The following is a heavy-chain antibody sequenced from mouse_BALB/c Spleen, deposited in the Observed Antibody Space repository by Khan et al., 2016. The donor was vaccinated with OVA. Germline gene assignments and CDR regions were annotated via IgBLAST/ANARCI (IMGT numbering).Heavy chain of an antibody. Sequence: QVQLKQSGAELVRPGASVKLSCKTSGYIFTSYWIHWIKQRPGQGLEWIARIYPGTDNSYYNEKFKDKATLTADKSSSTAYMQLSSLKSEDSGVYFCAREEALDHFDHWGQGTTVTVSS. J-gene: IGHJ2*01. CDR3: AREEALDHFDH. CDR2: IYPGTDNS. D-gene: IGHD3-2*02. V-gene: IGHV1-76*01. CDR1: GYIFTSYW.